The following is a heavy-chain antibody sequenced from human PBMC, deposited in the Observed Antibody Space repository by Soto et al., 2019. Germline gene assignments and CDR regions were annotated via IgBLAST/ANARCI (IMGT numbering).Heavy chain of an antibody. CDR2: IIPIFGTA. J-gene: IGHJ6*02. CDR3: ALKDIVLVPAAAYYYYGMDV. Sequence: QVQLVQSGAEVKKPGSSVKVSCKASGGTFSSYAISWVRQAPGQGLGWMGGIIPIFGTANYAQKFQGRVTITADESTSTAYMELSSLRSEDTAVYYCALKDIVLVPAAAYYYYGMDVWGQGTTVTVSS. V-gene: IGHV1-69*12. CDR1: GGTFSSYA. D-gene: IGHD2-2*01.